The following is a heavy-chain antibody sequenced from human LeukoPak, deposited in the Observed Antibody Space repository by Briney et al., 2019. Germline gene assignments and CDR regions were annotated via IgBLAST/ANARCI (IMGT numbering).Heavy chain of an antibody. D-gene: IGHD3-10*01. CDR2: ISSSSSYI. CDR3: ARAGGWFGDYAFDI. CDR1: GFTFSSYS. Sequence: GGSLRLSCAASGFTFSSYSMNWVRQAPGKGLEWVSSISSSSSYIYYAGSVKGRFTISRDNAKNSLYLQMNSLRAEDTAVYYCARAGGWFGDYAFDIWGQGTMVTVSS. J-gene: IGHJ3*02. V-gene: IGHV3-21*01.